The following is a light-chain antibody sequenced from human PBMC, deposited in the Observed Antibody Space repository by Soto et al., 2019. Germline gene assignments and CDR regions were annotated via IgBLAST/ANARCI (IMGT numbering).Light chain of an antibody. Sequence: TLSLSPGEKATLSCRATQNIRSNYLAWYQQRPGQAPRLLIYGASSRATDIPDRFSGSASGTDFTLTILRLEPEDFAVYYCQQYGSSPWTFGQGTKVDIK. J-gene: IGKJ1*01. CDR1: QNIRSNY. CDR3: QQYGSSPWT. V-gene: IGKV3-20*01. CDR2: GAS.